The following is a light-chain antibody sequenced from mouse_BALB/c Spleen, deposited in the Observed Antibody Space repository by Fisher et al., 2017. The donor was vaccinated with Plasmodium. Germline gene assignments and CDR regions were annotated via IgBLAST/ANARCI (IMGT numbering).Light chain of an antibody. J-gene: IGKJ5*01. CDR3: QQSNSWPLT. CDR2: YVS. V-gene: IGKV5-48*01. Sequence: DIVMTQTTAILSVSPGDRVSFSCRASQSIGTSILWYQQRTNGSPRLLIKYVSESISGIPSRFSGSGSGTDFTLNINSVETEDFGMYFCQQSNSWPLTFGAGTKLELK. CDR1: QSIGTS.